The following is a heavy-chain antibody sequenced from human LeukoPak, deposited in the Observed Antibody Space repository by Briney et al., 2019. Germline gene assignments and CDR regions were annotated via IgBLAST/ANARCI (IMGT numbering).Heavy chain of an antibody. Sequence: PSETLSLTCTVSGGSISSYYWSWIRQPPGKGLEWIGYIYYSGSTNYNPSLKSRVTISVDTSKNQFSLKLSSVTAADTAVYYCARDRLREGWFDPWGQGTLVTVSS. D-gene: IGHD5-12*01. CDR1: GGSISSYY. CDR3: ARDRLREGWFDP. CDR2: IYYSGST. J-gene: IGHJ5*02. V-gene: IGHV4-59*01.